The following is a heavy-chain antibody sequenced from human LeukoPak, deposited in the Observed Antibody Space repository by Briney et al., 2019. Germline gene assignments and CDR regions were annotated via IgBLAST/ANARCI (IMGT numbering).Heavy chain of an antibody. D-gene: IGHD5-24*01. J-gene: IGHJ6*03. CDR3: VATRDYYYYYMDV. Sequence: SETLSLTCTVSGGSISSSSYYWGWIRQPPGKGLEWIGSIYYSGSTYYNPPLKSRVTISVDTSKNQFSLKLSSVTAADTAVYYCVATRDYYYYYMDVWGKGTTVTVSS. V-gene: IGHV4-39*01. CDR2: IYYSGST. CDR1: GGSISSSSYY.